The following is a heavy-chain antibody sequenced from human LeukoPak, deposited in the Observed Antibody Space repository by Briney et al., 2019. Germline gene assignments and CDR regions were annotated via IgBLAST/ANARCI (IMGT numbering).Heavy chain of an antibody. CDR1: GYTFTSYG. CDR3: ARGRCSSTSCLPVGDY. V-gene: IGHV1-18*01. D-gene: IGHD2-2*01. J-gene: IGHJ4*02. CDR2: ISAYNGNT. Sequence: ASVKVSCKASGYTFTSYGISWVRQAPGQGLEWMGWISAYNGNTNYAQKLQGRVTMTTDTSTSTAYMELRSLRSDDTAVYYCARGRCSSTSCLPVGDYWGQGTLVTVSS.